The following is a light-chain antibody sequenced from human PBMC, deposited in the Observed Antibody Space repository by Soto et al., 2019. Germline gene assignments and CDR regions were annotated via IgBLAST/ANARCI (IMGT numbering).Light chain of an antibody. V-gene: IGLV2-8*01. CDR3: TSYAGSNNLV. Sequence: QSALTQPPSASGSLGQSVTISCSGSSSDVGGYNYVSWYQQHPGKAPKLMISEVSQRPSGVPDRFSGSKSGNTASLTVSGLQGEDEADYYCTSYAGSNNLVFGGGTKLTVL. CDR1: SSDVGGYNY. J-gene: IGLJ2*01. CDR2: EVS.